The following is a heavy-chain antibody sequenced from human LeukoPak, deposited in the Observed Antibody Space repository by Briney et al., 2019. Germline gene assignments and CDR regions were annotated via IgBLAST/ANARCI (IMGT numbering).Heavy chain of an antibody. Sequence: SLRLSCVASGFTFNNYAMTWVRQALGKGLEWVGFIRSKAYGGTTEYAASVKGRFTISRDDSKSIAYLQMNSLKTEDTAVYYCTRVRVVPAARGYYYYYGMDVWGQGTTVTVSS. D-gene: IGHD2-2*01. J-gene: IGHJ6*02. CDR3: TRVRVVPAARGYYYYYGMDV. CDR1: GFTFNNYA. CDR2: IRSKAYGGTT. V-gene: IGHV3-49*04.